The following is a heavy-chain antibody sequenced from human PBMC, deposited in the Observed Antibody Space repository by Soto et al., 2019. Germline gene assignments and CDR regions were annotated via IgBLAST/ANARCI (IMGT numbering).Heavy chain of an antibody. CDR2: IWYDGSNK. Sequence: GGSLRLSCAASGFTFSSYGMHWVRQAPGKGLEWVAVIWYDGSNKYYADSVKGRFTISRDNSKNTLYLQMNSLRAEDTAVYYCARRGYCSGGSCYLPTGGGMDVWGQGTTVTVSS. CDR1: GFTFSSYG. D-gene: IGHD2-15*01. V-gene: IGHV3-33*01. J-gene: IGHJ6*02. CDR3: ARRGYCSGGSCYLPTGGGMDV.